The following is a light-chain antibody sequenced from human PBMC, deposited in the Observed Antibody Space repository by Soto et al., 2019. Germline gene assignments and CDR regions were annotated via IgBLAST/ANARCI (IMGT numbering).Light chain of an antibody. CDR1: QSVSSTY. CDR3: QQYGSYPPIT. J-gene: IGKJ5*01. Sequence: EIVLTQSPGTLSLSPGERATLSCRASQSVSSTYLAWYQQKPGQAPRLLIYGASSRATGIPDRFIGSGSGTDFTLTISRLEPADFSVYYCQQYGSYPPITFGQGTRLEIK. CDR2: GAS. V-gene: IGKV3-20*01.